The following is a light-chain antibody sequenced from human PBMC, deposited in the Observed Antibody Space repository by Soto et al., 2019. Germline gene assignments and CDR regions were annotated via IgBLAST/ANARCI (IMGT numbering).Light chain of an antibody. CDR3: QQYGDSPQT. CDR2: GAS. Sequence: EIVLTQSPGTLSLPPGERATLSCRASQSGGSSLSWYQPKPGQAPRLLVYGASNRATAIPDRFSGSGFGIDFTLTITRLEPEDFAVYYCQQYGDSPQTFGPGTKVDIK. J-gene: IGKJ1*01. CDR1: QSGGSS. V-gene: IGKV3-20*01.